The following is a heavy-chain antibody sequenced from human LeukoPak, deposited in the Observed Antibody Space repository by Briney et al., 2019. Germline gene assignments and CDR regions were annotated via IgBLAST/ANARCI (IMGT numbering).Heavy chain of an antibody. CDR1: GYTFTSYD. CDR3: ARGDHFWSGYPIDY. V-gene: IGHV1-8*01. Sequence: GASVKVSCKASGYTFTSYDINWVRQATGQGLEWMGWMNPNSGNTGYAQKFQGRVTMTRNTSISTAYTELSSLRSEDTAVYYCARGDHFWSGYPIDYWGQGTLVTVSS. D-gene: IGHD3-3*02. J-gene: IGHJ4*02. CDR2: MNPNSGNT.